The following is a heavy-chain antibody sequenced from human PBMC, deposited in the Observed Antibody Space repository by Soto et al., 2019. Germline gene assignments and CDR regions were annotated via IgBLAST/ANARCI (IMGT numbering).Heavy chain of an antibody. CDR1: GFTFSDNA. J-gene: IGHJ6*02. V-gene: IGHV3-23*01. CDR3: AKSPSTAVNYGSDV. Sequence: PGGSLRLSCGASGFTFSDNAMTWVRQAPGKGLEWVSSISDDGDSTYYADSVKGRFTISRDNSKNTLFLQMSSLEAEDTAVYYCAKSPSTAVNYGSDVWGQGPSVTVSS. CDR2: ISDDGDST. D-gene: IGHD2-2*01.